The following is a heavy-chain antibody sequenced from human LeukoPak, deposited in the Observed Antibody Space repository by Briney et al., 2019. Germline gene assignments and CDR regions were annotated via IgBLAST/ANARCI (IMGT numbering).Heavy chain of an antibody. J-gene: IGHJ4*02. CDR2: ISWNSGSI. CDR1: GFTFDDYA. V-gene: IGHV3-9*01. CDR3: AKDLDSNTWYVSLFDY. Sequence: GRSLRLSCAASGFTFDDYAMHWVRQAPGKGLEWVSGISWNSGSIGYADSVKGRFTISRDNAKNSLYLQMNSLRAEDTALYYCAKDLDSNTWYVSLFDYWGQGTLVTVSS. D-gene: IGHD6-13*01.